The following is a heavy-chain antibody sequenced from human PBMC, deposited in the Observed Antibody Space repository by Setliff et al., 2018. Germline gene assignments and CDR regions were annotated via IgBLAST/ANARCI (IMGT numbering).Heavy chain of an antibody. D-gene: IGHD3-16*01. V-gene: IGHV4-38-2*02. J-gene: IGHJ4*02. CDR2: VYHSGSS. CDR1: GYPISRGFY. Sequence: SETLSLTCTVSGYPISRGFYWGWIRQSPGKGLEWIGSVYHSGSSYQNPSLRSRIAVSVDKSKNQFSLKLTSVTAADTAVYYCARGGGGYHSDFWGPGILVTVSS. CDR3: ARGGGGYHSDF.